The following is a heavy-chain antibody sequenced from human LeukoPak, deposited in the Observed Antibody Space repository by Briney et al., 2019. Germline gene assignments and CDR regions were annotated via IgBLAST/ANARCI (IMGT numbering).Heavy chain of an antibody. Sequence: ASVKVSCKASGYTFTSYDINWVRQATGQGLEWMGWMNPNSGNTGYAQRFQGRVTMTRNTSISTAYMELSSLRSEDTAVYYCARGGVVVTPITDWGQGTLVTVSS. CDR3: ARGGVVVTPITD. CDR2: MNPNSGNT. J-gene: IGHJ4*02. D-gene: IGHD3-22*01. CDR1: GYTFTSYD. V-gene: IGHV1-8*01.